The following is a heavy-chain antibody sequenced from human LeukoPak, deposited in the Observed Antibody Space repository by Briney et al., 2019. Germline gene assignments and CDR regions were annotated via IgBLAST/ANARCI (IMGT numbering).Heavy chain of an antibody. CDR1: GSTFTIYD. V-gene: IGHV1-8*03. D-gene: IGHD3-3*01. Sequence: ASVTVSSKPSGSTFTIYDINWVRQAPGQGLGWRGWMNPNSGNTGYAQKFQGRVTITRNTSISTAYMELSSLRSEDTAVYYCARESRDFWSGYPSYMDVWGKGTTVTVSS. CDR2: MNPNSGNT. CDR3: ARESRDFWSGYPSYMDV. J-gene: IGHJ6*03.